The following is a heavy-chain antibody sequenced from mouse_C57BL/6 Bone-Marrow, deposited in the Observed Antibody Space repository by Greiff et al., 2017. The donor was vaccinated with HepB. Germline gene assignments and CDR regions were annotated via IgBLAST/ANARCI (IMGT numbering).Heavy chain of an antibody. CDR1: GYTFTSYW. J-gene: IGHJ3*01. V-gene: IGHV1-61*01. CDR3: ARLYDYDVVAY. Sequence: QVQLKQPGAELVRPGSSVKLSCKASGYTFTSYWMDWVKQRPGQGLEWIGNIYPSDSETHYNQKFKDKATLTVDKSSSTAYMQLSSLTSEDSAVYYCARLYDYDVVAYWGQGTLVTVSA. CDR2: IYPSDSET. D-gene: IGHD2-4*01.